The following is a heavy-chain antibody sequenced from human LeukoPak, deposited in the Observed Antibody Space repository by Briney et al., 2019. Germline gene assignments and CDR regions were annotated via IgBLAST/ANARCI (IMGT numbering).Heavy chain of an antibody. CDR1: GGTFSSYA. D-gene: IGHD5-18*01. CDR2: IIPIFGTA. Sequence: GSPVKVSCKASGGTFSSYAISWVRQAPGQGLEWMGRIIPIFGTANYAQKFQGRVTITTDESTSTAYMELSSLRSEDTAVYYCARDSDTAMVLYYFDYWGQGTLVTVSS. V-gene: IGHV1-69*05. CDR3: ARDSDTAMVLYYFDY. J-gene: IGHJ4*02.